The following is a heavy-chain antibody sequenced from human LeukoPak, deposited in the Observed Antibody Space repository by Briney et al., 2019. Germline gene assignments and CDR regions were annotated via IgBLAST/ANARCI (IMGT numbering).Heavy chain of an antibody. V-gene: IGHV4-59*08. CDR2: VYYSGNT. J-gene: IGHJ4*02. CDR1: GGSISGYY. Sequence: PSETLSLTCTVSGGSISGYYWSWMRQSPGKGLEWIAYVYYSGNTNYNPSLKSRVTISADTPKNQFSLKLSSVTAADTAVYYCASPLSRIVGAINFWGQGTAVTVSS. D-gene: IGHD1-26*01. CDR3: ASPLSRIVGAINF.